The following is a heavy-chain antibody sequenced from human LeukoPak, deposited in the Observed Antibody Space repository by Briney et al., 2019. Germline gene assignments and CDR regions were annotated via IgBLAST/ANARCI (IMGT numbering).Heavy chain of an antibody. Sequence: SETLSLTCTVSGGSISSYYWSWIRQPPGKGLEWIGYIYYSGSTNYNPSLKSRVTISVDTSKNQFSLKLSSVTAADTAVYYCASLRDGYPDSPFDPWGQGTLVTVSS. CDR1: GGSISSYY. CDR3: ASLRDGYPDSPFDP. D-gene: IGHD5-24*01. J-gene: IGHJ5*02. CDR2: IYYSGST. V-gene: IGHV4-59*08.